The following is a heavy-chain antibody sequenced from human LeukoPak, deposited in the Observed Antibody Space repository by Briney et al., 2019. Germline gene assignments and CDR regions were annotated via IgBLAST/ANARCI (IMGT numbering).Heavy chain of an antibody. CDR2: ISSSSSTI. V-gene: IGHV3-48*01. D-gene: IGHD3-3*01. J-gene: IGHJ4*01. CDR3: ASDHTGIFVVVTVD. CDR1: GFTFSTYS. Sequence: GGSLRLTCAASGFTFSTYSMNWVRQAPGKGLEWVSYISSSSSTIYYADSVKGRFTISRDNAKNSLYLQMNSLRAEDTAVYYCASDHTGIFVVVTVDWGHGTLVTVSS.